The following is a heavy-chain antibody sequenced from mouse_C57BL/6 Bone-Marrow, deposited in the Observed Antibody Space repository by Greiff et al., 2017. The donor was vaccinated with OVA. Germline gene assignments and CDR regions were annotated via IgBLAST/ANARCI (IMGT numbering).Heavy chain of an antibody. CDR2: ISHGGSYT. Sequence: EVQLVESGGGLVKPGGSLKLSCAASGFTFSNYSMSWVRQTPEKRLEWVGTISHGGSYTYYPDNVKGRFTISRDNATNNLYLQMSHLKSEDTAMYYCARVMVTTGGFDYWGQGTTLTVSS. J-gene: IGHJ2*01. CDR1: GFTFSNYS. V-gene: IGHV5-4*01. CDR3: ARVMVTTGGFDY. D-gene: IGHD2-2*01.